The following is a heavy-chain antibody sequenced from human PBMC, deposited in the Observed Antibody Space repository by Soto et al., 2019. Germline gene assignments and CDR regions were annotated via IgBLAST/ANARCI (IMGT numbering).Heavy chain of an antibody. CDR3: AHKFPDCSGGSCYVGNHFDP. J-gene: IGHJ5*02. CDR2: IYWNDDK. D-gene: IGHD2-15*01. Sequence: SGPTLVNPTQTLTLTCTFSGFSLSTSGVGVGWIRQPPGKALEWLALIYWNDDKRYSPSLKSRLTITKDTSKNQVVLTMTNMDPVDTATYYCAHKFPDCSGGSCYVGNHFDPWGQGTLVTVSS. CDR1: GFSLSTSGVG. V-gene: IGHV2-5*01.